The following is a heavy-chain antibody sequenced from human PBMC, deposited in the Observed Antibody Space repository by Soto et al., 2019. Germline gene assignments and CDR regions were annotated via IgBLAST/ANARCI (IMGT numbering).Heavy chain of an antibody. CDR1: GFTFSSYS. V-gene: IGHV3-21*01. J-gene: IGHJ3*02. CDR2: ISSSSSYI. D-gene: IGHD3-10*01. Sequence: EVQLVESGGGLVKPGGSLRLSCAASGFTFSSYSMNWVRQAPGKGLEWVSSISSSSSYIYYADSVKGRFTISRDNAKNSLYLQMNSLRAEDTAVYYCARVSPGFGELFGAFDIWGQGTMVTVSS. CDR3: ARVSPGFGELFGAFDI.